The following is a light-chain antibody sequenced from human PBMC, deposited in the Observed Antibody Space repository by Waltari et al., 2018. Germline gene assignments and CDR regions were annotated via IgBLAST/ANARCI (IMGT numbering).Light chain of an antibody. V-gene: IGLV2-14*03. CDR2: DVN. CDR3: SSYTLDIKMI. Sequence: QSALTQPASMSVSPGQLITISCTGSNSDIGRYNYVSWYQQYPGKAPKVLIYDVNKRPSGASDRFSVSKSGNTSSLTISGLQAEDEADYYCSSYTLDIKMIFGGGTKLTVL. CDR1: NSDIGRYNY. J-gene: IGLJ2*01.